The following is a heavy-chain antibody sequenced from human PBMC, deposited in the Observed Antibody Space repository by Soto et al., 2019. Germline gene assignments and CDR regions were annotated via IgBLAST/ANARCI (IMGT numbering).Heavy chain of an antibody. V-gene: IGHV1-46*01. D-gene: IGHD3-16*02. CDR2: INPSGGSL. CDR1: GYTFTSYY. Sequence: QVQLVQSGAEVKKPGASVKVSCKASGYTFTSYYMHWVRQAPGQGLEWMGIINPSGGSLSSAQKFRGRVTMTRDTSTSPVYMELRSLRSEDTAVYSCAREPMITFGGVIVLLRYFQHWGKGTLVTVSS. CDR3: AREPMITFGGVIVLLRYFQH. J-gene: IGHJ1*01.